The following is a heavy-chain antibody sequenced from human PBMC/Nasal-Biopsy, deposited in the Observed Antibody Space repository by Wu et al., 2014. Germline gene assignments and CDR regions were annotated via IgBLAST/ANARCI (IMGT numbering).Heavy chain of an antibody. V-gene: IGHV2-70*13. Sequence: ALVKPTQTLTLTCTFSGFSLSTSGMCVSWIRQSPGKALEWLALIDWDDDKYYSTSLETRLTISKDTSKNQVVLRLTNMDPVDTATYYCARTLRLNTGWELGFDYWGQGTLVTVSS. CDR3: ARTLRLNTGWELGFDY. CDR2: IDWDDDK. D-gene: IGHD4-23*01. J-gene: IGHJ4*02. CDR1: GFSLSTSGMC.